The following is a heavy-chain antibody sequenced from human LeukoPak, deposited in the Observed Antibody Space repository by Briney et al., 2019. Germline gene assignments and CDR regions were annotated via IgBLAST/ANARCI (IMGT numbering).Heavy chain of an antibody. V-gene: IGHV4-59*01. CDR1: GGSISGYY. D-gene: IGHD3-16*01. CDR3: ARVVGGVGLDY. Sequence: PSETLSLTCTVSGGSISGYYWTWIRQPPGEALEYIGCIYYTETTNYNPSLNSRVTISVDTSKNQFALKLSSVTAADTAVYYCARVVGGVGLDYWGQGTLVTVSS. J-gene: IGHJ4*02. CDR2: IYYTETT.